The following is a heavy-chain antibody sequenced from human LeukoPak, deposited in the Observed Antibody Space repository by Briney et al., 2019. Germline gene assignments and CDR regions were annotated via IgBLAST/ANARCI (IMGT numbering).Heavy chain of an antibody. V-gene: IGHV3-30-3*01. CDR1: GFTFSSYA. J-gene: IGHJ5*02. CDR3: ARDGYQVPTTFGTFDP. CDR2: ISYDGSNK. D-gene: IGHD3-3*01. Sequence: GRSLRLSCAASGFTFSSYAMHWVCQAPGKGLEWVAVISYDGSNKYYADSVKGRFTISRDNSKNTLYLQMNSLRAEDTAVYYCARDGYQVPTTFGTFDPWGQGTLVTVSS.